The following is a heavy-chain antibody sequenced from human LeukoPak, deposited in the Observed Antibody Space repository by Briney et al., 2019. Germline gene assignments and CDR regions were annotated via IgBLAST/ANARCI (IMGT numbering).Heavy chain of an antibody. CDR1: GFTFSSYA. J-gene: IGHJ6*02. CDR2: ISGSSGST. D-gene: IGHD6-13*01. Sequence: PGGSLRLSCAASGFTFSSYAMSWARQAPGKGLEWVSAISGSSGSTYYADSVKGRFTISRDNSKNTLYLQMNSLRAEDTAVYYCAKVVSSSWYISYYYYYYGMDVWGQGTTVTVSS. V-gene: IGHV3-23*01. CDR3: AKVVSSSWYISYYYYYYGMDV.